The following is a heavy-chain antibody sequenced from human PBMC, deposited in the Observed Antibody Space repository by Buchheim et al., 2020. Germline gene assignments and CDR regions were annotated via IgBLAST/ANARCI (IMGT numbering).Heavy chain of an antibody. CDR3: ARRGYSYGYIAS. D-gene: IGHD5-18*01. CDR1: GGSISSSSYY. J-gene: IGHJ4*02. V-gene: IGHV4-39*01. Sequence: QLQLQESGPGLVKPSETLSLTCTVSGGSISSSSYYWGWIRQPPGKGLEWIGCIYYSGSTYYKPSLKSRVTISVDTSKKQFFLKLSSVPAADTAVYYCARRGYSYGYIASWGQGTL. CDR2: IYYSGST.